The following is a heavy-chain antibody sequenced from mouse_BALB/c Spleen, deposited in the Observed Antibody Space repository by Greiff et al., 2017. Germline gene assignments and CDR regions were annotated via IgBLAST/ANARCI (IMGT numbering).Heavy chain of an antibody. V-gene: IGHV5-6*01. CDR1: GFTFSSYG. Sequence: EVKLVESGGDLVKPGGSLKLSCAASGFTFSSYGMSWVRQTPDKRLEWVATISSGGSYTYYPDSVKGRFTISRDNAKNTLYLQMSSLKSEDTAMYYCACLYYGSSCENSFGCWGQGTTLTGSS. J-gene: IGHJ2*01. CDR2: ISSGGSYT. D-gene: IGHD1-1*01. CDR3: ACLYYGSSCENSFGC.